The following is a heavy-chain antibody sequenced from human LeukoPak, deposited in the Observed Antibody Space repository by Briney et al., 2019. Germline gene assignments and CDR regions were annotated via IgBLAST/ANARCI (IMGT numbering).Heavy chain of an antibody. CDR3: ARTLGAVPAAAHFDY. J-gene: IGHJ4*02. V-gene: IGHV4-59*12. D-gene: IGHD2-2*01. CDR1: GGSISSYY. Sequence: SETLSLTCTVSGGSISSYYWSWIRQPPGKGLEWIGYIYYGGSTNYNPSLKSRVTISVDTSKNQFSLKLSSVTAADTAVYYCARTLGAVPAAAHFDYWGQGTLVTVSS. CDR2: IYYGGST.